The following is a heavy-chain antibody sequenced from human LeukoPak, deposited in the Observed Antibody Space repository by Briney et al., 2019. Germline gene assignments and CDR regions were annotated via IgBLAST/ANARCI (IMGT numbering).Heavy chain of an antibody. D-gene: IGHD3-22*01. CDR3: ARLYYDGWGGLDV. CDR1: GGSISSASYY. Sequence: SETLSLTCSASGGSISSASYYWGWTRQPPGKGLEWIGSLYYTGRTDYNPSLKSRVTISADTSKNQFSLRLSSVTAADTAVYYCARLYYDGWGGLDVWGQGTAVTVSS. J-gene: IGHJ6*02. CDR2: LYYTGRT. V-gene: IGHV4-39*01.